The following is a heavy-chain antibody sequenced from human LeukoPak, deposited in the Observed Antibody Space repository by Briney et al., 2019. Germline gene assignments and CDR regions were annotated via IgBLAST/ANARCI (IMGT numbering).Heavy chain of an antibody. J-gene: IGHJ3*02. D-gene: IGHD6-13*01. Sequence: PGGSLRLSCAASGFTFSSYAMHWVRQAPGKGLEWVAVISYDGSNKYYADSVKGRFTIPRDNSKNTLYLQMNSLRAEDTAVYYCARDRDSSSWYWSAFDIWGQGTMVTVSS. CDR3: ARDRDSSSWYWSAFDI. CDR1: GFTFSSYA. CDR2: ISYDGSNK. V-gene: IGHV3-30*04.